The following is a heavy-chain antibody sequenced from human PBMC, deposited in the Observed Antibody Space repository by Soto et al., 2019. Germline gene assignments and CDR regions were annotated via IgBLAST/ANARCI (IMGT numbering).Heavy chain of an antibody. Sequence: GGTLRLSCVASGISVSSNYMGWVRQAPGKGPEWVSGIYSGDATFYADSVKGRFTISKDNSMNTLYLQMDSLRVEDTAVYYCARRTGSGFSYFWGQGTLVTVSS. D-gene: IGHD3-22*01. CDR2: IYSGDAT. J-gene: IGHJ4*02. CDR3: ARRTGSGFSYF. V-gene: IGHV3-53*01. CDR1: GISVSSNY.